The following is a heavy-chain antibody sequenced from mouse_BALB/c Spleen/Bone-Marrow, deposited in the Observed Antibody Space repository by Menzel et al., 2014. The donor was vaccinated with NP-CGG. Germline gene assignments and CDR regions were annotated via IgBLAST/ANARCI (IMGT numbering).Heavy chain of an antibody. CDR3: ARRIGKAMVF. CDR2: ISYSGST. CDR1: GYSIPSDYA. D-gene: IGHD1-1*01. Sequence: EVKLVESAPGLVKPSQSLSLTSTATGYSIPSDYAWNWIRQFPGNKLDWIGYISYSGSTSYNSSLKCRISITRDTFKNQFFLQLNSVTTEDTATYYCARRIGKAMVFWCQRTSVTVSS. V-gene: IGHV3-2*02. J-gene: IGHJ4*01.